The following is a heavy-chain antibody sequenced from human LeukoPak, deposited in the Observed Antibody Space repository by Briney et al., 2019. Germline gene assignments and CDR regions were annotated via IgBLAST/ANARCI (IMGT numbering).Heavy chain of an antibody. V-gene: IGHV3-23*01. CDR1: GFTFSSYA. D-gene: IGHD3-3*02. Sequence: GGSLRLSCAASGFTFSSYAMSWVRQAPGKGLEWVSAISGSGGSTYYADSVEGRFTISRDNSKNTLYLQMNSLRAEDTAVYCCAKGSGQFWSGYPPEFDYWGQGTLVTVSS. CDR2: ISGSGGST. J-gene: IGHJ4*02. CDR3: AKGSGQFWSGYPPEFDY.